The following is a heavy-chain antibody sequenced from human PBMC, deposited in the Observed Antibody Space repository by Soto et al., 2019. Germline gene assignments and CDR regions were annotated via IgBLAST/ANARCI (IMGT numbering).Heavy chain of an antibody. CDR1: GGSITVSGGSISTHY. D-gene: IGHD6-25*01. CDR3: AGGRLEAPKY. CDR2: INHDGNT. J-gene: IGHJ4*02. V-gene: IGHV4-59*11. Sequence: PSETLSLTCTVSGGSITVSGGSISTHYWSWLRQSPGKGLEWIGYINHDGNTHYNPSLKSRVTISADTSKNQFSLKVSSVTAADTAVYYCAGGRLEAPKYWGQGTLVTVSS.